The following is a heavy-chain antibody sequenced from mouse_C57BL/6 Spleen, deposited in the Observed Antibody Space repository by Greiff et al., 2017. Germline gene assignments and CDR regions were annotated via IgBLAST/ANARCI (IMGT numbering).Heavy chain of an antibody. J-gene: IGHJ3*01. Sequence: VQLQQPGAELVMPGASVKLSCKASGYTFTSYWMHWVKQRPGQGLEWIGEIDPSDSYTNYNQKFKGKSTLTVDKSSSTAYMQLSSLTPEDSAVYYCARKSNRAWFAYWGQGTLVTVSA. CDR1: GYTFTSYW. V-gene: IGHV1-69*01. D-gene: IGHD2-5*01. CDR3: ARKSNRAWFAY. CDR2: IDPSDSYT.